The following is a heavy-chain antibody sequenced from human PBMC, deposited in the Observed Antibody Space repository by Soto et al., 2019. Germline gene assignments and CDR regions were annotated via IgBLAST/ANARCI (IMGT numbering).Heavy chain of an antibody. CDR1: VGSFRGYY. D-gene: IGHD5-18*01. Sequence: QVQLQQWGAGLLKPSETLSLTCAVYVGSFRGYYWSWIRQPPGKGLEWIGEINHSGSTNYNPSLNSRVTISVDTSRNQFSLKLSSVTAADTAIYYCARALGYTSGHLPIDYWGQGTLVTVSS. CDR3: ARALGYTSGHLPIDY. CDR2: INHSGST. J-gene: IGHJ4*02. V-gene: IGHV4-34*01.